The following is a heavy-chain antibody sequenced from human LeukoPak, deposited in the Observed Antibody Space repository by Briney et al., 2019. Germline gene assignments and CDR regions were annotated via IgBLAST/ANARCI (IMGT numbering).Heavy chain of an antibody. D-gene: IGHD3-16*01. CDR3: ARDPGLGSLPYYFDY. Sequence: GGSLRLSCAASGFTFSSYNMNWVRQAPGKGLEWVSSISSSSSYIYYADSVKGRFTISRDNAKNSLYLQMNSLRAEDTAVYYCARDPGLGSLPYYFDYWGQGTLVTVSS. V-gene: IGHV3-21*01. CDR2: ISSSSSYI. CDR1: GFTFSSYN. J-gene: IGHJ4*02.